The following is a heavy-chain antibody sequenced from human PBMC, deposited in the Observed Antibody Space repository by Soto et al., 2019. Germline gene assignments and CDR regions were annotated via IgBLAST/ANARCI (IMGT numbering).Heavy chain of an antibody. CDR2: ISASSSSI. V-gene: IGHV3-21*01. CDR1: GFNFSDFS. J-gene: IGHJ3*02. Sequence: DVQLVESGGGLVKPGGSLRLSCAASGFNFSDFSMNWVRQAPGKGLEWVSSISASSSSIYYAESVKGRFTVSRDNAKNSLYLQMNSLTAEDTALYYCVRDAYNRDAFDIWGQGTTVTVSS. D-gene: IGHD1-20*01. CDR3: VRDAYNRDAFDI.